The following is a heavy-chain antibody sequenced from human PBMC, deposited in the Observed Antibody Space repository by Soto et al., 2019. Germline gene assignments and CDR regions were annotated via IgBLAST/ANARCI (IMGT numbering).Heavy chain of an antibody. CDR2: IYHSGST. J-gene: IGHJ4*02. V-gene: IGHV4-4*02. CDR3: ARGGIVVVTEAQFDY. Sequence: QVQLQESGPGLVKPSGTLSLTCAVSGGSISSSNWWSWVRQPPGKGLEWIGEIYHSGSTNYNPSLKIRVNISVDKSKNQFSLKLSSVTAADTAVYYCARGGIVVVTEAQFDYWGQGTLVTVSS. CDR1: GGSISSSNW. D-gene: IGHD2-21*02.